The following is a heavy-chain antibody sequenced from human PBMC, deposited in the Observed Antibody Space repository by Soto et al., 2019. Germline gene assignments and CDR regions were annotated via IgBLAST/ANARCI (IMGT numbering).Heavy chain of an antibody. V-gene: IGHV4-30-4*01. CDR1: GGSISSGDYY. CDR2: IYYSGST. D-gene: IGHD1-26*01. J-gene: IGHJ6*02. CDR3: ARQGQWEPFSGMDV. Sequence: SETLSLTCSVSGGSISSGDYYWNWIRQPPGKGLEWIGHIYYSGSTYYNTSLKSRVTISVDTSKNQFSLKLSSVTAADTAVYYCARQGQWEPFSGMDVWGQGTTVTVSS.